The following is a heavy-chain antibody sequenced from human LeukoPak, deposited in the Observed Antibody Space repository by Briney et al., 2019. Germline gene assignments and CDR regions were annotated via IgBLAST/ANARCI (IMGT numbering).Heavy chain of an antibody. D-gene: IGHD3-9*01. CDR2: IYNGGST. J-gene: IGHJ4*02. CDR3: ARGPSWGYDILAV. Sequence: GGSLRLSCAVSGFTVSSNYMSWVRQAPGKGLEWVSVIYNGGSTYYADSEKSRFTISRDNSKNTLSLQMNRLRAEDTAVYYCARGPSWGYDILAVWGQGTLVTVSS. V-gene: IGHV3-53*01. CDR1: GFTVSSNY.